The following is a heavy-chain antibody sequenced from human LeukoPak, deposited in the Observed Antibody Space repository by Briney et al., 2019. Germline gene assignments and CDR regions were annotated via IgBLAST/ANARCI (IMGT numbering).Heavy chain of an antibody. CDR2: MNPNSGNT. J-gene: IGHJ3*02. D-gene: IGHD3-10*01. Sequence: ASVKVSCKASGYTFTGYYMHWVRQAPGQGLEWMGWMNPNSGNTGYAQKFQGRVTMTRNTSISTAYMELSSLRSEDTAVYYCARTLIRGDAFDIWGQGTMVTVTS. V-gene: IGHV1-8*02. CDR1: GYTFTGYY. CDR3: ARTLIRGDAFDI.